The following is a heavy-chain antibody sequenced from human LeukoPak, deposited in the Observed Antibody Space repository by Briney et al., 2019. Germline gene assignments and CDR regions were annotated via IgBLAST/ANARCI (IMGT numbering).Heavy chain of an antibody. CDR2: IYTGGST. V-gene: IGHV3-53*01. CDR1: GFTVSTTY. J-gene: IGHJ3*02. CDR3: ARDLGTNDAFDI. D-gene: IGHD7-27*01. Sequence: GGSLRLSCAASGFTVSTTYMSWVRQAPGKGLEWVSIIYTGGSTYYAHSVKGRFIISRDNSKNTVYLQMNSLRAEDTAVYFCARDLGTNDAFDIWGQGTMLTVSS.